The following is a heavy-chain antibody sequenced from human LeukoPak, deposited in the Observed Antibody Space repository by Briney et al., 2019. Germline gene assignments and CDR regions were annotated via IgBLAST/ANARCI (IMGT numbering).Heavy chain of an antibody. D-gene: IGHD6-19*01. Sequence: GGSLRLSCAASGFTFSSYWMTWVRQVPGKGLEWVSGISGSGSSTYYADSVKGRFTISRDNSKNTLYLQMNSLRAEDTAVYYCARGPGGGYSSGWSHWGQGTLVTVSS. CDR3: ARGPGGGYSSGWSH. J-gene: IGHJ4*02. CDR1: GFTFSSYW. CDR2: ISGSGSST. V-gene: IGHV3-23*01.